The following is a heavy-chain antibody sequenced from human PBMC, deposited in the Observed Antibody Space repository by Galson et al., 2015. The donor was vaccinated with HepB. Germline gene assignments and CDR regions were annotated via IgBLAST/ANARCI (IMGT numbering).Heavy chain of an antibody. J-gene: IGHJ4*02. CDR3: ARRVEYRDSRWNFDY. V-gene: IGHV2-5*01. Sequence: PALVKPTQTLTLTCTFSGFSLSSGGAAVAWIRQPPGKALEWLALIYWNNVKHYSPSLNNRLTITKDTTKNQVFLIMTNMDPVDTATYFCARRVEYRDSRWNFDYWGQGILVTVSS. CDR1: GFSLSSGGAA. D-gene: IGHD6-6*01. CDR2: IYWNNVK.